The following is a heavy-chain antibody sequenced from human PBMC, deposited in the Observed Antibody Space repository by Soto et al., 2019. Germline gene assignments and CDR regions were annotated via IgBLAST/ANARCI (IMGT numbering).Heavy chain of an antibody. V-gene: IGHV3-23*01. CDR1: GFTFSDYV. CDR2: ISDGGERT. CDR3: ARDRSTYFGLDV. J-gene: IGHJ6*02. Sequence: EVQLLESGGDLVQPGGSLRLSCVASGFTFSDYVMSWVRQVPGKGLEWVSSISDGGERTDYRDSVRGRFTISRDNARFTFHLQMNSLRVFDTAIYFCARDRSTYFGLDVWGQGTTVTVSS. D-gene: IGHD3-9*01.